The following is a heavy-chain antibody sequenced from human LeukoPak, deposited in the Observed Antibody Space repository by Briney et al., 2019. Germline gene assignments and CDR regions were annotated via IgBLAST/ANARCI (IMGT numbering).Heavy chain of an antibody. CDR2: IWYDGSNK. J-gene: IGHJ4*02. V-gene: IGHV3-33*01. CDR3: ARDQLDYSNYQPFDH. Sequence: GGSLRLSCAASGFTFSSYGMHWVRQAPGKGLEWVAVIWYDGSNKYYADSVKGRFTISRDNSKNTLYLQMNSLRAEDTAVYYCARDQLDYSNYQPFDHWGQGTLVTVSS. CDR1: GFTFSSYG. D-gene: IGHD4-11*01.